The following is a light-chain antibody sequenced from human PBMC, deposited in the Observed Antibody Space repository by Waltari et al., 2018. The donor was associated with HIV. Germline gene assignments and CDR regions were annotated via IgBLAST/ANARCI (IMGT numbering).Light chain of an antibody. CDR1: QSISSY. V-gene: IGKV1-39*01. Sequence: DIQMTQSPSSLSASVGDIVTITCRASQSISSYLNWYQQTPGKAPKLLIYAASNLQSGVPSRFSASGSGTDFTLTISSLQPEDFATYYCQQGYNTPHTFGQGTKLDIK. CDR2: AAS. J-gene: IGKJ2*01. CDR3: QQGYNTPHT.